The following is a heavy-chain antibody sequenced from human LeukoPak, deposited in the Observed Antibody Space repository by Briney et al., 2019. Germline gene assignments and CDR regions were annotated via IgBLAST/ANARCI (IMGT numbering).Heavy chain of an antibody. CDR3: ARDRDCSSTSCYRWFDP. V-gene: IGHV1-18*01. CDR1: GYTFTSYG. CDR2: ISAYNGNT. J-gene: IGHJ5*02. D-gene: IGHD2-2*01. Sequence: GASVKVSCKASGYTFTSYGISWVRQAPGQGLEWMGWISAYNGNTNYAQKLQGRVTMTTDTSTSTAYMEPRSLRSDDTAVYYCARDRDCSSTSCYRWFDPWGQGTLVTVSS.